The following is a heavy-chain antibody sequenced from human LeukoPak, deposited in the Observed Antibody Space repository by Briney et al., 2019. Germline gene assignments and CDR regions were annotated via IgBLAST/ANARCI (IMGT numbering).Heavy chain of an antibody. CDR1: GFTFSSYS. CDR2: ISSSSSSYI. V-gene: IGHV3-21*01. D-gene: IGHD5-18*01. CDR3: ARDRAGTAMPMISYHYYYMDV. Sequence: GGSLRLSCAASGFTFSSYSMNWVRQAPGKGLEWVSSISSSSSSYIYYADSVKGRFTISRDNAKNSLYLQMNSLRAEDTAVYYCARDRAGTAMPMISYHYYYMDVWGKGTTVTVSS. J-gene: IGHJ6*03.